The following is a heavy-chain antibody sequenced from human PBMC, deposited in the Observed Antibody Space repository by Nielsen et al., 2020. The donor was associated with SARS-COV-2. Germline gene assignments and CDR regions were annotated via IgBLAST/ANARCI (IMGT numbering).Heavy chain of an antibody. CDR3: ARVVVKNWFDP. D-gene: IGHD3-22*01. CDR2: IYYSGST. Sequence: SETLSLTCTVSGGSISSYYWSWIRQPPGKGLEWIGYIYYSGSTNYNPSLKSRVTISVDTSKNQFSLKLSSVTAADTAVYYCARVVVKNWFDPWGQGTLVTVSS. J-gene: IGHJ5*02. V-gene: IGHV4-59*01. CDR1: GGSISSYY.